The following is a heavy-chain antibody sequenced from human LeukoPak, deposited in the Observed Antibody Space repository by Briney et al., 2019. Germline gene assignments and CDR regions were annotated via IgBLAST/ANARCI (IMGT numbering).Heavy chain of an antibody. Sequence: SQTLSLTCTVSGGSISSGDYYWSWIRQPPGKGLEWIGYIYYSGSTYYNPSLKSRVTISVDTSKNQFSLKLSSVTAADTAVYYCARESSTVTTFFDYWGQGTLVTASS. D-gene: IGHD4-17*01. V-gene: IGHV4-30-4*01. CDR2: IYYSGST. J-gene: IGHJ4*02. CDR1: GGSISSGDYY. CDR3: ARESSTVTTFFDY.